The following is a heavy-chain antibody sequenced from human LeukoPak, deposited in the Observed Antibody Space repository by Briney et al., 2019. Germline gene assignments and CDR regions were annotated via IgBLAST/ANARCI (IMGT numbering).Heavy chain of an antibody. CDR2: ISGSGGST. J-gene: IGHJ5*02. V-gene: IGHV3-23*01. CDR1: GYTFSSYA. D-gene: IGHD3-10*01. CDR3: AKDPSTMVRGAPFDP. Sequence: PGGSLRLSCAASGYTFSSYAMSWVRQAPGKGLEWVSAISGSGGSTYYADSVKGRFTISRDNSKNTLYLQMNSLRAEDTAVYYCAKDPSTMVRGAPFDPWGQGTLVTVSS.